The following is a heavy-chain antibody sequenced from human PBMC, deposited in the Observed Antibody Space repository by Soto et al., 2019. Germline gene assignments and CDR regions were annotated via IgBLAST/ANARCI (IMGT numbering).Heavy chain of an antibody. V-gene: IGHV4-4*07. CDR1: GGSISRYY. J-gene: IGHJ5*02. D-gene: IGHD2-2*01. CDR3: ARDQGSRYCSSTGCRYNWFDP. CDR2: IHTSGST. Sequence: QVQLQASGPGLVKPSETLSLTCTDSGGSISRYYWSWIRQPAGQGLEWIGRIHTSGSTTYNPSLKSRVALPVDTSKNQFSLKLSSVTAADTAVYYCARDQGSRYCSSTGCRYNWFDPWGQGTLVIVSS.